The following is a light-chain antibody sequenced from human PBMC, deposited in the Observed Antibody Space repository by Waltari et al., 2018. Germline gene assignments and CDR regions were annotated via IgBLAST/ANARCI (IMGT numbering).Light chain of an antibody. V-gene: IGLV3-21*01. CDR3: QVWHTTSDRRLGV. Sequence: SYVLTQPASVSVAPGRPATITCEGNNIEDKTVHWYQKKPGQAPVLGIRYDNDRPSGIPWRRSGSNSGKTATLTIRRVEAGDEADYYCQVWHTTSDRRLGVFGGGTKLTVL. J-gene: IGLJ3*02. CDR2: YDN. CDR1: NIEDKT.